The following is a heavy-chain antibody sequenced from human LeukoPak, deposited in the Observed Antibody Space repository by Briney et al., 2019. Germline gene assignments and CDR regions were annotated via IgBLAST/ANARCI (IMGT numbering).Heavy chain of an antibody. CDR3: ARVGEKITGTNFYYYYGMDV. D-gene: IGHD1-20*01. CDR1: GYTFTSYY. CDR2: MNPNSGNT. Sequence: ASVKVSCKASGYTFTSYYMHWVRQATGQGLEWMGWMNPNSGNTGYAQKFQGRVTMTRNTSISTAYMELSSLRSEDTAVYYCARVGEKITGTNFYYYYGMDVWGQGTTVTVSS. J-gene: IGHJ6*02. V-gene: IGHV1-8*02.